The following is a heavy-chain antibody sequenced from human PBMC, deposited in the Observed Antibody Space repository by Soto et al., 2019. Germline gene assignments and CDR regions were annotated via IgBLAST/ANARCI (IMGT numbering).Heavy chain of an antibody. Sequence: PGGSLRLSCAPSGFTFSNAWMSWVRPAPGKGLEWVGRIKSKTDGGTTDYAAPVKGRFTISRDDSKNTLYLQMNSLKTEDTAVYYCSTDPTPVYGDPYYYYYMDVWGKGATVTVSS. CDR3: STDPTPVYGDPYYYYYMDV. D-gene: IGHD4-17*01. CDR1: GFTFSNAW. V-gene: IGHV3-15*01. J-gene: IGHJ6*03. CDR2: IKSKTDGGTT.